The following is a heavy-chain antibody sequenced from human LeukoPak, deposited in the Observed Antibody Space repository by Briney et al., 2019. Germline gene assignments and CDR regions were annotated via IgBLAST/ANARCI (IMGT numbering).Heavy chain of an antibody. Sequence: GGSLRLSCAASGFTFSSYSMNWVRQAPGKGLEWVSSISSSSSYIYYADSVKGRFTISRDNGKNSLFLQMNSLRGEDTAMYYCAKGSNWGGDYWGQGALVFVSS. CDR3: AKGSNWGGDY. CDR2: ISSSSSYI. CDR1: GFTFSSYS. J-gene: IGHJ4*02. V-gene: IGHV3-21*06. D-gene: IGHD2-21*01.